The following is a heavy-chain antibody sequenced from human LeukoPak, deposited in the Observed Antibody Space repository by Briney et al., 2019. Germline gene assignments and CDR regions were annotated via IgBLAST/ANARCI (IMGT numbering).Heavy chain of an antibody. CDR1: GYKLTNNW. J-gene: IGHJ5*02. D-gene: IGHD6-13*01. Sequence: GESLKISCKISGYKLTNNWIGWVRQVPGKGLEWMGLIYPGYSDAKYSPSFQGQVTLSVDASISTAYLQLSGLRASDAAIYYCVRFGLTSSLDHWGQGTLVTVSS. CDR2: IYPGYSDA. CDR3: VRFGLTSSLDH. V-gene: IGHV5-51*01.